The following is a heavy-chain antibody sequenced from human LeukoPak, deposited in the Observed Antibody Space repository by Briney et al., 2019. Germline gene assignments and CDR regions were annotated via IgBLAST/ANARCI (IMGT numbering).Heavy chain of an antibody. CDR3: ARGRFGES. CDR2: IYTGAST. J-gene: IGHJ5*02. CDR1: GFTVSGSH. Sequence: GGSPRLSCAASGFTVSGSHMSWVRQAPGKGLDWVSIIYTGASTYYADSVKGRFTISRDNSKNTLYLQMNSLRAEDTAVYYCARGRFGESWGQGTLVTVSS. V-gene: IGHV3-53*01. D-gene: IGHD3-10*01.